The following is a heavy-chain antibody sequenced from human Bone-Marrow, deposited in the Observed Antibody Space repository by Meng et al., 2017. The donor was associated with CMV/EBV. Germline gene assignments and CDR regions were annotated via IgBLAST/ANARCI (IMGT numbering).Heavy chain of an antibody. Sequence: GGSLRLSCAASGFTFSSYSMNWVRQAPGKGLEWVSSISSSSSYIYYADSVKGRFTISRDNAKNTLYLQMNSLRAEDTAVYYCAKDSSGYYGCTDYWGQGTRVTVSS. CDR2: ISSSSSYI. D-gene: IGHD3-22*01. J-gene: IGHJ4*02. V-gene: IGHV3-21*01. CDR1: GFTFSSYS. CDR3: AKDSSGYYGCTDY.